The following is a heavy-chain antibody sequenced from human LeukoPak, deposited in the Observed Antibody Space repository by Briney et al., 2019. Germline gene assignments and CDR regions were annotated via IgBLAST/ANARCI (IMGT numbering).Heavy chain of an antibody. J-gene: IGHJ6*02. CDR2: IKSKTDGGTT. CDR1: GFTFSNAW. CDR3: MSGGCSGGSCRRSYYYGMDV. D-gene: IGHD2-15*01. V-gene: IGHV3-15*01. Sequence: TGGSLRLSCAASGFTFSNAWMSWVRQAPGKGLEWVGRIKSKTDGGTTDYAAPVKGRFTISRDDSKNTLYLQMNSQKTEDTAVYYCMSGGCSGGSCRRSYYYGMDVWGQGTTVTVSS.